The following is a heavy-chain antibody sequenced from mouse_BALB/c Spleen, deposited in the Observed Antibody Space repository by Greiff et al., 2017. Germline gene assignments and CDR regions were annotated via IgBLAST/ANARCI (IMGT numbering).Heavy chain of an antibody. D-gene: IGHD2-3*01. CDR3: ARQDGLFDY. J-gene: IGHJ2*01. CDR1: GFTFSSYY. V-gene: IGHV5-6-2*01. Sequence: EVQGVESGGGLVKLGGSLKLSCAASGFTFSSYYMSWVRQTPEKRLELVAAINSNGGSTYYPDTVKGRFTISRDNAKNTLYLQMSSLKSEDTALYYCARQDGLFDYWGQGTTLTVSS. CDR2: INSNGGST.